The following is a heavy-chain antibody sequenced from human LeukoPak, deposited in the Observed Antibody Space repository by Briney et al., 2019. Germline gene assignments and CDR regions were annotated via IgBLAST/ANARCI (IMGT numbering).Heavy chain of an antibody. CDR3: ARRRRGNYDLDV. CDR1: GGSISSYY. D-gene: IGHD3-10*01. Sequence: PSETLSLTCTVSGGSISSYYWSWIRQPPGKGLEWIGYIYTSGSTNYNPSVKSRVTISVDTSKNQFSLKLISVTAADTAVYYCARRRRGNYDLDVWGKGTTVTVSS. CDR2: IYTSGST. J-gene: IGHJ6*04. V-gene: IGHV4-4*09.